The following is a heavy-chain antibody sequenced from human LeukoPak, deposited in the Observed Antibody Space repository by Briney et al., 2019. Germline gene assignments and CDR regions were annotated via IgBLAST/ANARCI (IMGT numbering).Heavy chain of an antibody. CDR1: GCTFSSYS. J-gene: IGHJ6*03. CDR2: ISSSSSYI. D-gene: IGHD3-3*01. CDR3: AREAEYDFWSGRYYYYMDV. Sequence: PGGSLRLYCAASGCTFSSYSMNWDRQAPGKGLEWVSSISSSSSYIYYADSVKGRFTISRDNAKNSLYLQMNSLRAEDTAVYYCAREAEYDFWSGRYYYYMDVWGKGTTVTVSS. V-gene: IGHV3-21*01.